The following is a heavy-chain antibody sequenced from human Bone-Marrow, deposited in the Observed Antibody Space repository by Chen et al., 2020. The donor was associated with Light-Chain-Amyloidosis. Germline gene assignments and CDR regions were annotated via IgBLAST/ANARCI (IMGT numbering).Heavy chain of an antibody. V-gene: IGHV4-59*01. CDR1: GGSIRSYY. D-gene: IGHD6-13*01. CDR2: FYYSGSI. CDR3: AKGYSSSWYGGKWFDP. J-gene: IGHJ5*02. Sequence: QVQLQESGPGLVKPAETLSLTCTVSGGSIRSYYWSWIRQPPGKGLEWIGYFYYSGSIDYNASFKSRVTISVDTSKNQVSLNLSSVTAADTAVYYCAKGYSSSWYGGKWFDPWGQGTLVTVSS.